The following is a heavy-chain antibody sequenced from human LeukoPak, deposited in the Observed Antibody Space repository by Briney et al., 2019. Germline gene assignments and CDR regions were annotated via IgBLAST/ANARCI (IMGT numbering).Heavy chain of an antibody. CDR2: IYHSGST. V-gene: IGHV4-4*02. CDR3: ARSDDILTGYYSFDY. CDR1: GGSISSSNW. Sequence: PSGTLSLTCAVSGGSISSSNWWSWVRQPPEKGLEWIGEIYHSGSTNYNPSLKSRVTISVDKSKNQFSLKLSSVTAADTAVYYCARSDDILTGYYSFDYWGQGTLVTVSS. D-gene: IGHD3-9*01. J-gene: IGHJ4*02.